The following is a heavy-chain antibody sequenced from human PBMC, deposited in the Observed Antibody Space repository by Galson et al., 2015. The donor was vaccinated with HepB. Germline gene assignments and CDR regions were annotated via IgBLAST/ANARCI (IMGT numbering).Heavy chain of an antibody. CDR1: GFTFSDYY. CDR3: ARDGHDSSGYYPRRWFDP. D-gene: IGHD3-22*01. Sequence: SLRLSCAASGFTFSDYYMSWIRQAPGKGLEWVSYISSSSSYTNYADSVKGRLTISRDNAKNSLYLQMNSLRAEDTAVYYCARDGHDSSGYYPRRWFDPWGQGTLVTVSS. CDR2: ISSSSSYT. V-gene: IGHV3-11*06. J-gene: IGHJ5*02.